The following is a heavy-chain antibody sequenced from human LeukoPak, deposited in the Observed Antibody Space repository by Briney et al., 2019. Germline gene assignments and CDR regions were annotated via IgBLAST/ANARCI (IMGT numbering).Heavy chain of an antibody. V-gene: IGHV4-39*01. Sequence: SETLSLTCSVSGGSIISSNYYWGWIRQPPGKGLEWIGSIYQSGSGSSYYNPSLKSRVTIFGDTSKNQFFLRLSSVTAADTAVYYCASALRFLPYRRFDYWGQGTLVTVPS. CDR2: IYQSGSGSS. J-gene: IGHJ4*02. CDR1: GGSIISSNYY. CDR3: ASALRFLPYRRFDY. D-gene: IGHD3-3*01.